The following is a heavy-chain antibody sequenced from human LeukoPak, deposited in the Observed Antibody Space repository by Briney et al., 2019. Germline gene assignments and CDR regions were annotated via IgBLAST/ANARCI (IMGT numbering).Heavy chain of an antibody. CDR3: ARKWADFWGYYYMDV. Sequence: PSETLSLTCTVSGGSISSYYWSWIRQPPGKGLEWIGYIYTSGSTNYNPSLKSRVTISVDTSKNQFSLKLSSVTAADTAVYYCARKWADFWGYYYMDVWGKGTTVTVSS. D-gene: IGHD3-3*01. V-gene: IGHV4-4*09. CDR2: IYTSGST. CDR1: GGSISSYY. J-gene: IGHJ6*03.